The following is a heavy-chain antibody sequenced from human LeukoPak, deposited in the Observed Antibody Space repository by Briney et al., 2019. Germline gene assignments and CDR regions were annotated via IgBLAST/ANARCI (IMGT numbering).Heavy chain of an antibody. D-gene: IGHD6-19*01. V-gene: IGHV3-7*01. Sequence: PGGSLRLSCAASRFTLSNYWMSWVRQAPGKGLEWVANIKQDGSETYYVDSVKGRFTISRDNAKNSLSLQMNSLRAEDTAVYYCARQRGSGCLDYWVQGTLVTVSS. CDR3: ARQRGSGCLDY. CDR1: RFTLSNYW. CDR2: IKQDGSET. J-gene: IGHJ4*02.